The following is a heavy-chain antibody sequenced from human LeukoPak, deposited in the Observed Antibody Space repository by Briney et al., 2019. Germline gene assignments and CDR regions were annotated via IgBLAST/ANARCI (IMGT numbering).Heavy chain of an antibody. CDR3: ARLQLRFLEWLLVNSWFDP. Sequence: SETLSLTCAVSGYSISSGYYWGWIRQPPGKGLEWIGSIYHSGSTYYNPSLKSRVTISVDTSKNQFSLKLSSVTAADTAVYYCARLQLRFLEWLLVNSWFDPWGQGTLVTVPS. J-gene: IGHJ5*02. V-gene: IGHV4-38-2*01. CDR1: GYSISSGYY. D-gene: IGHD3-3*01. CDR2: IYHSGST.